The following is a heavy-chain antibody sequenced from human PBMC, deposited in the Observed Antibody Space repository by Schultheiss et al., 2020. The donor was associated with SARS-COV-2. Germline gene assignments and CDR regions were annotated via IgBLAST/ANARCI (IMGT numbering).Heavy chain of an antibody. Sequence: SETLSLTCAVYGGSFSGYYWSWIRQPPGKGLEWIGEINHSGSTNYNPSLKSRVTISVDTSKNQFSLKLSSVTAADTAVYYCAREGDGGYVRYFDYWGQGTLVTVSS. V-gene: IGHV4-34*01. D-gene: IGHD5-12*01. CDR1: GGSFSGYY. CDR3: AREGDGGYVRYFDY. CDR2: INHSGST. J-gene: IGHJ4*02.